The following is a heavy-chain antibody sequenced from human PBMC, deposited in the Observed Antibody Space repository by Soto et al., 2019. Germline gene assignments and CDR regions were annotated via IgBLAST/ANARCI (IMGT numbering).Heavy chain of an antibody. D-gene: IGHD3-9*01. V-gene: IGHV4-39*01. Sequence: PSETLSLTCTVSGGSISSSSYYWGWIRQPPGKGLEWIGSIYYSGSTYYNPSLKSRVTISVDTSKNQFSLKLSSVTAADTAVYYCARLDGLAPFYYYYGMDVWGQGTTVTVSS. J-gene: IGHJ6*02. CDR1: GGSISSSSYY. CDR3: ARLDGLAPFYYYYGMDV. CDR2: IYYSGST.